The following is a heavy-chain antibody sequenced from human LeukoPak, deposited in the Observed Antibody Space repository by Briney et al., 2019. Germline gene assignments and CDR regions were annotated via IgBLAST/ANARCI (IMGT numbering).Heavy chain of an antibody. CDR2: IYSGGST. V-gene: IGHV3-53*01. CDR1: GFTVSSLY. D-gene: IGHD1-26*01. Sequence: GGSLRLSCAASGFTVSSLYMSWVRQAPGKGLEWVSVIYSGGSTYYGDSVKGRFTISRDNSKNKVYLQINSLRAEDTAVYYCARHSGYYSYAFDIWGQGTMVTVSS. CDR3: ARHSGYYSYAFDI. J-gene: IGHJ3*02.